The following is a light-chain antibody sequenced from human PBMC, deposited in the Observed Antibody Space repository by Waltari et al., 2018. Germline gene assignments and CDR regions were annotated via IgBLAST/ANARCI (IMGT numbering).Light chain of an antibody. J-gene: IGKJ5*01. CDR3: QHRSSWPPRT. V-gene: IGKV3-11*01. CDR1: QTVGSY. CDR2: DAS. Sequence: EIVLTQSPATLSLSPGERATLSCRASQTVGSYLAWYQQKPGQAPRLLIYDASTRATGIPARFSGSGSETDFTLTISRLEPEDFAVYYCQHRSSWPPRTFGQGTRLESK.